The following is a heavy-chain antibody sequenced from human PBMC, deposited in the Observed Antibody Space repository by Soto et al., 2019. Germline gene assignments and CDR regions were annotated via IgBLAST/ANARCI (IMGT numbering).Heavy chain of an antibody. CDR3: ARGLSSSAYLDY. D-gene: IGHD6-19*01. V-gene: IGHV4-39*01. Sequence: QLQLQESGPGLVKPSETLSLTCTVTGGPISSSGDYWGWVRQTPGKGLEWIGTISNSGSTYYNPSVMSRVTHSVDTSKKQFSLRLISVTAADTAVYYCARGLSSSAYLDYWGQGTLVTVSS. CDR2: ISNSGST. J-gene: IGHJ4*02. CDR1: GGPISSSGDY.